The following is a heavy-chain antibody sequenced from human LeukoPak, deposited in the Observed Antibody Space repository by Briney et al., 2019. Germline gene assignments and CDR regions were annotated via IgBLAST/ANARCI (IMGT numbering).Heavy chain of an antibody. CDR2: I. D-gene: IGHD2-2*01. CDR3: VGGYQLLLFDD. V-gene: IGHV3-23*01. Sequence: GGSLRLSCAASGFTFGYYAMSWVRQAPGKGLEWVSAIDSVKGRFTISRDNSKNTLYLQMKSLRAGDTALYYCVGGYQLLLFDDWGQGTVVTISS. J-gene: IGHJ4*02. CDR1: GFTFGYYA.